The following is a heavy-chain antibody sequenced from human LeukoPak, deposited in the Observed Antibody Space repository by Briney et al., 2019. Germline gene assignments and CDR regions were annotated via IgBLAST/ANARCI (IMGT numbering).Heavy chain of an antibody. Sequence: ASVKVSCKASGGTFSSYAISWVRQAPGQGLEWMGGIIPIFGTANYAQKFQGRVTITTDESTSTAYMELSSLRSEDTAVYYCARSVRGVIKYYMDVWGKGTTVTVSS. J-gene: IGHJ6*03. CDR3: ARSVRGVIKYYMDV. V-gene: IGHV1-69*05. D-gene: IGHD3-10*01. CDR1: GGTFSSYA. CDR2: IIPIFGTA.